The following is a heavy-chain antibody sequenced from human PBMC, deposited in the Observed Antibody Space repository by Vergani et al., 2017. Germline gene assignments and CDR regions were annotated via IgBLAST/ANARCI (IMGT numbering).Heavy chain of an antibody. CDR3: ARIQYYYDSSGYVDRYYFDY. Sequence: QVTLKESGPVLLKPTETLTLTCTVSGFSLSNARMGVSWIRQPPGKALEWLAHIFSTDGNSYSTSLKSRLTISKDTSKSQVVLTMTNMDPVDTATYYCARIQYYYDSSGYVDRYYFDYWGQGPLVTVSS. J-gene: IGHJ4*02. V-gene: IGHV2-26*01. CDR1: GFSLSNARMG. CDR2: IFSTDGN. D-gene: IGHD3-22*01.